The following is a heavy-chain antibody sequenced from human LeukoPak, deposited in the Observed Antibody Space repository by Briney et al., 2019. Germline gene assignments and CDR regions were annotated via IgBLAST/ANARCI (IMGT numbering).Heavy chain of an antibody. CDR3: ARDGMSSSWYDY. V-gene: IGHV1-18*01. CDR1: GYTFTSYA. CDR2: ISAYNGNT. J-gene: IGHJ4*02. Sequence: ASVKVSCKASGYTFTSYAMNWVRQAPGQGLEWMGWISAYNGNTNYAQKLQGRVTMTTDTSTSTAYMELRSLRSDDTAVYYCARDGMSSSWYDYWGQGTLVTVSS. D-gene: IGHD6-13*01.